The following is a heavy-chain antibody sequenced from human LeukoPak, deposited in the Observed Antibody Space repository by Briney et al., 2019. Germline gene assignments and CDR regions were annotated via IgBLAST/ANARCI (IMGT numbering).Heavy chain of an antibody. CDR1: GGTFSSYA. V-gene: IGHV1-69*05. D-gene: IGHD5-12*01. Sequence: SVKVSCKASGGTFSSYAISWVRQAPGQGLEWMGGIIPIFGTANYAQKFQGRVTMTTDTSTTTAYMELRRLRSDDTAVYFCARDPGELIVPTTFDYWGQGTLVTVSS. J-gene: IGHJ4*02. CDR2: IIPIFGTA. CDR3: ARDPGELIVPTTFDY.